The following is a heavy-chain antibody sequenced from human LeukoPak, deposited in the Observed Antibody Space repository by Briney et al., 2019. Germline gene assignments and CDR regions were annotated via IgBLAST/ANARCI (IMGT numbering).Heavy chain of an antibody. V-gene: IGHV4-59*01. CDR2: IYYSGST. D-gene: IGHD1-26*01. J-gene: IGHJ5*02. Sequence: PSETLSLTCTVSGGSISSYYWSWIRQPPGKGLEWIGYIYYSGSTNYNPSLKSRVTISVDTSKNQFSLKLSSVTAADTAVYYCARNKWELRGWFDPWGQGTLVTVSS. CDR3: ARNKWELRGWFDP. CDR1: GGSISSYY.